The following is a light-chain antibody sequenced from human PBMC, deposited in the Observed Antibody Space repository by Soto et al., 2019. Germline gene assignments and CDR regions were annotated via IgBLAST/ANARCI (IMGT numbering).Light chain of an antibody. CDR3: QQSYLVPET. V-gene: IGKV1-39*01. J-gene: IGKJ2*01. CDR2: TTS. CDR1: QTISLY. Sequence: DVQMTQSPSSLSASLGDRVTITCRVSQTISLYLNWYQQKPGKAPKLLIATTSYLQNGVPSRFSGSRSGTDFSLTISSLQPEDFATYYCQQSYLVPETFGRGTKVDIK.